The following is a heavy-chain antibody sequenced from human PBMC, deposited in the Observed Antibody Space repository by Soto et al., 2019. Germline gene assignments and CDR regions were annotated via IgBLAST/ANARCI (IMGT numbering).Heavy chain of an antibody. Sequence: ESGGGVVQPGRSLRLSCAASGFTFSSYAMHWVRQAPGKGLEWVAVISYDGSNKYYADSVKGRFTISRDNSKNTLYLQMNSLRAEDTAVYYCARGWVGYSRYYYGMDVWGQGTTVTVSS. J-gene: IGHJ6*02. CDR3: ARGWVGYSRYYYGMDV. CDR2: ISYDGSNK. D-gene: IGHD5-12*01. CDR1: GFTFSSYA. V-gene: IGHV3-30-3*01.